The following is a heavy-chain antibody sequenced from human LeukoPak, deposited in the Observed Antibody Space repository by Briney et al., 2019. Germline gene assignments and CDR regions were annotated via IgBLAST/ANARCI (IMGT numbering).Heavy chain of an antibody. Sequence: GESLQISCQGSGYIFTSYWIGWGRQMPGKGLERMGIIYPCDSDTRYSPSFQGQVTISADKSISTAYLQWSSLKASDTGMYYCARPDITMVRGVIIPNWFDPWGEGTLVTVSS. CDR1: GYIFTSYW. V-gene: IGHV5-51*01. D-gene: IGHD3-10*01. CDR2: IYPCDSDT. J-gene: IGHJ5*02. CDR3: ARPDITMVRGVIIPNWFDP.